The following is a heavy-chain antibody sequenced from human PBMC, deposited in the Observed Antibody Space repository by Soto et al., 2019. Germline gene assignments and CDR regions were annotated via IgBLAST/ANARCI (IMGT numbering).Heavy chain of an antibody. CDR2: ISGSGGST. CDR3: AKEPTSYSSGWYNLYYYGMDV. D-gene: IGHD6-19*01. V-gene: IGHV3-23*01. J-gene: IGHJ6*02. CDR1: GFTFSSYA. Sequence: PGGSLRLSCAASGFTFSSYAMGWVRQAPGKGLEWVSAISGSGGSTYYADSVKGRFTISRDNSKNTLYLQMNSLRAEDTAVYYCAKEPTSYSSGWYNLYYYGMDVWGQGTTVTVSS.